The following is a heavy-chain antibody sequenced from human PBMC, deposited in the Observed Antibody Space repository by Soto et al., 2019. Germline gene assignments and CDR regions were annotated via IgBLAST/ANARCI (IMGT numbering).Heavy chain of an antibody. CDR1: GFIFSSDW. CDR3: ARERPGSQHYCDY. V-gene: IGHV3-74*01. CDR2: INTDGSDT. D-gene: IGHD2-15*01. J-gene: IGHJ4*02. Sequence: EVQLVESGGGLAQPGGSLRLSCAASGFIFSSDWMHWVRQAPGKGLVWVSRINTDGSDTSYADSVKGRFTISRDNAKNKLYLQMHSLRDEDTAVYYCARERPGSQHYCDYWGKGTIVTVSS.